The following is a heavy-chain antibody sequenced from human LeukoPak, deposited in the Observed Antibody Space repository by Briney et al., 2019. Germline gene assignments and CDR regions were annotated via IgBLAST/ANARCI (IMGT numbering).Heavy chain of an antibody. D-gene: IGHD3-22*01. J-gene: IGHJ1*01. V-gene: IGHV1-2*02. Sequence: GASVKVSCKASGYTFTGYYMHWVRQAPGQGLEWMGWINPNSGGTNYAQKFQGGVTMTRDTSISTAYMELSRLRSDDTAVYYCARDLYDSSGYYSIRYFQHWGQGTLVTVSS. CDR3: ARDLYDSSGYYSIRYFQH. CDR2: INPNSGGT. CDR1: GYTFTGYY.